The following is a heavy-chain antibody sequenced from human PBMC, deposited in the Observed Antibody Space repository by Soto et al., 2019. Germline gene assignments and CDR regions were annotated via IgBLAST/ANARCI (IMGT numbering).Heavy chain of an antibody. D-gene: IGHD6-19*01. CDR3: ARLPKVGPVAETACDI. Sequence: QLLLQESGPGLVKSSETLSLTCSVSGGSISSSSYYWNWIRQSPGQGLEWIGSVYYSGTTYSNPFLKRRVTISVATYKQFSLKLSSVAAEVTAYYLYARLPKVGPVAETACDIWGQGTRVTVSS. J-gene: IGHJ3*02. CDR1: GGSISSSSYY. V-gene: IGHV4-39*01. CDR2: VYYSGTT.